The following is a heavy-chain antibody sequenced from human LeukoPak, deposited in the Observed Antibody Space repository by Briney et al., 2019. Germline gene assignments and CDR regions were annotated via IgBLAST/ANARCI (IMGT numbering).Heavy chain of an antibody. V-gene: IGHV3-48*03. CDR1: GFTFSSYE. CDR3: VRDGLTVALDH. J-gene: IGHJ4*02. Sequence: GGSLRLSCAASGFTFSSYEMNWVRQAPGKGLEWVSYISSSGSTIYYADSMKGRITVSRDNAKNSLYLQMNSPRAEDTAVYYCVRDGLTVALDHWGQGTLVTVSS. D-gene: IGHD6-19*01. CDR2: ISSSGSTI.